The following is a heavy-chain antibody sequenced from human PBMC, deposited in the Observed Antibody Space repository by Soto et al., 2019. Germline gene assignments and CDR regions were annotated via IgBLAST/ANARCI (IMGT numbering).Heavy chain of an antibody. CDR2: ISSSSSYI. J-gene: IGHJ4*02. D-gene: IGHD3-10*01. V-gene: IGHV3-21*01. CDR1: GFTFSIYV. Sequence: NPGGSLRLSCAASGFTFSIYVMSWVRQAPGKGLEWVSSISSSSSYIYYADSVKGRFTISRDNAKNSLYLQMNSLRAEDTAVYYCATLWFGELFRDYWGQGTLVTVSS. CDR3: ATLWFGELFRDY.